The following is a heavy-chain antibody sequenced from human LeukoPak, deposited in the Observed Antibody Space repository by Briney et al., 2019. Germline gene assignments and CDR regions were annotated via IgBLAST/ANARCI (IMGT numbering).Heavy chain of an antibody. CDR2: INPNSGGT. CDR3: ARVSSSDDFWSGYYMPFAY. D-gene: IGHD3-3*01. J-gene: IGHJ4*02. CDR1: GFTFSSYG. Sequence: PGGSLRLSCAASGFTFSSYGMHWVRQAPGQGLEWMGWINPNSGGTNYAQKFQGRVTMTRDTSISTAYMELSRLRSDDTAVYYCARVSSSDDFWSGYYMPFAYWGQGTLVTVSS. V-gene: IGHV1-2*02.